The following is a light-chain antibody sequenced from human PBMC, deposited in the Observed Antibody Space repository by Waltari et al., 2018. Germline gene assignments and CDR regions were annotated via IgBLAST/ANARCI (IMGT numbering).Light chain of an antibody. J-gene: IGLJ3*02. CDR1: RSNIGSTH. V-gene: IGLV1-47*01. CDR3: AAWDDSLSGRV. Sequence: QSVLTQPPSASGTPGQRVTISCSGSRSNIGSTHEYWYQQLPGTAPKLLIYRNNQRTSGVPDRFSGSKSGTSASLAISGLRSEDEADYYCAAWDDSLSGRVFGGGTKVTVL. CDR2: RNN.